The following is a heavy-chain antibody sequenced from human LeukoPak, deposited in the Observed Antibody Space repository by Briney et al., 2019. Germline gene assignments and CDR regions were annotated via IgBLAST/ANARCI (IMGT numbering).Heavy chain of an antibody. J-gene: IGHJ2*01. CDR2: INTDGSST. CDR3: ARVHTTVHDWYFDL. V-gene: IGHV3-74*01. D-gene: IGHD4-17*01. Sequence: PGGSLRLSCAASGFTFSSYWMSWVRQAPGKGLVWVSRINTDGSSTSYADSVKGRFTISRDNAKNTLYLQMNSLRAEDTAVYYCARVHTTVHDWYFDLWGRGTLVTVSS. CDR1: GFTFSSYW.